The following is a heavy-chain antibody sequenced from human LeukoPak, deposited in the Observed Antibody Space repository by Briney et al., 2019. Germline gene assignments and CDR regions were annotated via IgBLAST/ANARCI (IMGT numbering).Heavy chain of an antibody. V-gene: IGHV4-34*01. CDR3: ASRYYDFWSGDFNNWFDP. CDR1: GGSFSGYY. D-gene: IGHD3-3*01. J-gene: IGHJ5*02. CDR2: INHSGST. Sequence: SETLSLTCAVYGGSFSGYYWSWIRQPPGKGLEWIGEINHSGSTYYNPSLKSRVTISVDTSKNQFSLKLSSVTAADTAVYYCASRYYDFWSGDFNNWFDPWGQGTLVTVSS.